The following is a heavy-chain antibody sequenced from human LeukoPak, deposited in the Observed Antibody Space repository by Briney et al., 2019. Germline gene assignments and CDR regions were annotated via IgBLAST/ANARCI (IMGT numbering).Heavy chain of an antibody. J-gene: IGHJ6*02. V-gene: IGHV4-4*07. D-gene: IGHD2/OR15-2a*01. CDR3: ARAHSIASYYYGVDV. Sequence: SETLSLTRTVSGGSISSYYWSWIRQPAGKGLEWIGRIYTSGSTNYNPSLKSRVTMSVDTSENQFSLKLSSVTAADTAVYYCARAHSIASYYYGVDVWGQGTTVTVSS. CDR2: IYTSGST. CDR1: GGSISSYY.